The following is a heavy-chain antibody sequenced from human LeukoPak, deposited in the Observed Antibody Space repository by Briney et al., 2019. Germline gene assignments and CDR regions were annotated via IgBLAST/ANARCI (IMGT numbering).Heavy chain of an antibody. Sequence: GGSLRLSCAASGFTVSSNYMNWVRQTPGKGLEWVSVIYSAGNTYCADSVKGRFTISRDNSKNTLYLQMNSLTAEDTALYYCARVRTGDYLDAFDIWGHGTMVFASS. D-gene: IGHD7-27*01. CDR3: ARVRTGDYLDAFDI. CDR1: GFTVSSNY. V-gene: IGHV3-53*01. CDR2: IYSAGNT. J-gene: IGHJ3*02.